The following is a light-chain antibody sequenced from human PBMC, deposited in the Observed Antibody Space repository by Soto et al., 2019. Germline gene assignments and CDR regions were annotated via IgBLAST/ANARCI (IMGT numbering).Light chain of an antibody. Sequence: DIVMTQSPDSLAVSLGERATINCKSSQSVLYSSKNKNYLAWYQQKQGQPPKLLIYWASTRESGVPDRVSGSGSGTDFTLTISSLQAEDVAVYYCQQYYSTPPTFGQGTKLEIK. CDR1: QSVLYSSKNKNY. V-gene: IGKV4-1*01. CDR3: QQYYSTPPT. CDR2: WAS. J-gene: IGKJ2*01.